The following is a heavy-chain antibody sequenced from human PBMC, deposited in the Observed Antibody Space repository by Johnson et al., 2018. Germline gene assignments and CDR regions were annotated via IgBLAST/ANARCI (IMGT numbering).Heavy chain of an antibody. CDR2: ISNDGTNK. D-gene: IGHD1-26*01. V-gene: IGHV3-30-3*01. CDR3: AKESGGGRDAFDI. Sequence: QVQLVQSGGGVVQPGRSLRLSCVASGFTFSSFAMHWVRQAPGKGLAWVAIISNDGTNKYSADSVKGRFTISRDKSKNTLYLQMNSLRAEDTAGYYCAKESGGGRDAFDIGGQGTMVTVSS. J-gene: IGHJ3*02. CDR1: GFTFSSFA.